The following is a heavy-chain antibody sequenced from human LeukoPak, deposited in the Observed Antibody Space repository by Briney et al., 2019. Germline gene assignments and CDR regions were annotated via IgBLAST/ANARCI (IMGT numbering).Heavy chain of an antibody. CDR2: ISSRSSNK. D-gene: IGHD1-26*01. V-gene: IGHV3-11*04. J-gene: IGHJ3*02. Sequence: GGSLRLSCAASGFTFSNYYMSWIRQAPGKGLVWVSYISSRSSNKEYADSVKGRFTISRDNSKNSLFLQMDSLRAEDSAIYYCAREGWDLNALDIWGQGTMVTVSP. CDR1: GFTFSNYY. CDR3: AREGWDLNALDI.